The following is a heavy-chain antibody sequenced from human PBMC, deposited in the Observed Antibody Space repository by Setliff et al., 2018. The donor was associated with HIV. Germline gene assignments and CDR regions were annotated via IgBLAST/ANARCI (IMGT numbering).Heavy chain of an antibody. D-gene: IGHD2-8*01. V-gene: IGHV1-69*13. CDR1: GGTFNTYA. CDR2: IIPIFNIA. J-gene: IGHJ3*01. CDR3: ASPHGYCPDGSCSLVGAFDF. Sequence: ASVKVSCKASGGTFNTYAMNWVRQAPGQGLEWMGHIIPIFNIANYAQKFQDRITITADESTCTAYMELSSLRSEYTAVYYCASPHGYCPDGSCSLVGAFDFWGQGTMVTVSS.